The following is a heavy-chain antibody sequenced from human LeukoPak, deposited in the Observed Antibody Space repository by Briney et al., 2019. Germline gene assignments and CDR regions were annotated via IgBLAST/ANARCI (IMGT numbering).Heavy chain of an antibody. CDR3: TYYYDSSGYQRSAFHI. D-gene: IGHD3-22*01. J-gene: IGHJ3*02. V-gene: IGHV3-49*04. Sequence: GRSLRLSCTASGFTSGDFAMSWVRQAPGKGLEWVGLIRSEAYGGTTEYAASVKGRFTISRDDSKSIAYLQMNSLRTEDTAVYYCTYYYDSSGYQRSAFHIWGQGTMVTLSS. CDR1: GFTSGDFA. CDR2: IRSEAYGGTT.